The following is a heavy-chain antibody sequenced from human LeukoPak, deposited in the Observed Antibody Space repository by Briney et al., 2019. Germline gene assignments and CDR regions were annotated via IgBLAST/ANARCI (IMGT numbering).Heavy chain of an antibody. CDR3: ARDSTPITMVRGELTY. Sequence: PGGSLRLSCAASGFTFSSYSMNWVRQAPGKGLEWVSYISSSSSNIYYADSVKGRFTISRDNAKNSLYLQMNSLRAEDTAEYYCARDSTPITMVRGELTYWGQGTLVTVSS. CDR1: GFTFSSYS. V-gene: IGHV3-48*01. J-gene: IGHJ4*02. D-gene: IGHD3-10*01. CDR2: ISSSSSNI.